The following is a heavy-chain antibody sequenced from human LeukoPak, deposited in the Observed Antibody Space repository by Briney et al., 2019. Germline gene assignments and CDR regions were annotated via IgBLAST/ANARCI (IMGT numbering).Heavy chain of an antibody. V-gene: IGHV1-2*02. Sequence: ASVKVSCKASGYTFTGYYMHWVRQAPGQGLEWMGWINPISGGANYAQKFQGRVTMTRDTSISTAYMELSSLRSDDTAVYYCARVPNWGFDYWGQGTLVTVSS. CDR1: GYTFTGYY. CDR3: ARVPNWGFDY. D-gene: IGHD7-27*01. J-gene: IGHJ4*02. CDR2: INPISGGA.